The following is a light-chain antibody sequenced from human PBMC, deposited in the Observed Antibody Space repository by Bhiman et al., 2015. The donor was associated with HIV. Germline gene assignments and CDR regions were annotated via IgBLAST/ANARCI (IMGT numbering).Light chain of an antibody. CDR3: SSYTTSSTSVL. J-gene: IGLJ2*01. CDR1: SSDVGGYNY. V-gene: IGLV2-14*03. Sequence: QSALTQPASVSGSPGQSITISCTGTSSDVGGYNYVSWYQQHPGKAPKLMIHDVSNRPSGVSNRFSGSKSGNTASLTISGLQAEDEADYYCSSYTTSSTSVLFGGGTKLTVL. CDR2: DVS.